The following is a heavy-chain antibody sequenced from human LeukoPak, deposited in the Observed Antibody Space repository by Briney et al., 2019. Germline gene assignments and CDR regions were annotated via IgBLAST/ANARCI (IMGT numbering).Heavy chain of an antibody. V-gene: IGHV4-59*08. Sequence: SETLSLTCTVSGGSISSYYWSWIRQPPGKGLEWIGYIYYSGSTNYNPSLKSRVTISVDTSKNQFSLKLSSVTAADTAVYYCARGNYYDSSGYYYLSWFDPWGQGTLVTVSS. CDR1: GGSISSYY. J-gene: IGHJ5*02. CDR2: IYYSGST. CDR3: ARGNYYDSSGYYYLSWFDP. D-gene: IGHD3-22*01.